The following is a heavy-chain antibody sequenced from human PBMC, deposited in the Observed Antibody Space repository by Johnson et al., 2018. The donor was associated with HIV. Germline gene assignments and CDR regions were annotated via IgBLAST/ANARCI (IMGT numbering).Heavy chain of an antibody. CDR1: GFTFDTSW. CDR2: IGTAGDT. D-gene: IGHD2-8*01. CDR3: AGVRLMGAFDI. V-gene: IGHV3-13*01. J-gene: IGHJ3*02. Sequence: VQLVESGGGLVQTGGSLRLSCAASGFTFDTSWMNWVRQAPGRGLEWVSAIGTAGDTYYPGSVKGRFTISRENAKNSLYLQMNSLRAGDTAVYYCAGVRLMGAFDIWGQGTMVTVSS.